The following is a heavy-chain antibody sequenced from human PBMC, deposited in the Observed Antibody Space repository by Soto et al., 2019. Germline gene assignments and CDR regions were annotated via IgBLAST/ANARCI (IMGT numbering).Heavy chain of an antibody. Sequence: ASVKVSCKASGNTFASHGFSWVRQAPGQGLEWMGWISGFNGQTNYALKFQGRVTLTTDASTSTAYMELRSLRSDDTAVYFCARVEPRGVAVVRDYWGQGTLVTVSS. CDR1: GNTFASHG. CDR3: ARVEPRGVAVVRDY. D-gene: IGHD3-10*01. CDR2: ISGFNGQT. V-gene: IGHV1-18*01. J-gene: IGHJ4*02.